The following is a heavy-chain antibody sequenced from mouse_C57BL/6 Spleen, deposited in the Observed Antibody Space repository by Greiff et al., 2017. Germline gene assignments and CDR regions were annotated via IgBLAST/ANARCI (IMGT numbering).Heavy chain of an antibody. CDR1: GYTFTEYT. CDR3: ARHEDDGKGLFFDY. CDR2: FYPGSGSI. J-gene: IGHJ2*01. D-gene: IGHD1-1*01. Sequence: VKLMESGAELVKPGASVKLSCKASGYTFTEYTIHWVKQRSGQGLEWIGWFYPGSGSIKYNEKFKDKDTLTADKSSSTVYMELSRLTSEDSAVYFCARHEDDGKGLFFDYWGQGTTLTVSS. V-gene: IGHV1-62-2*01.